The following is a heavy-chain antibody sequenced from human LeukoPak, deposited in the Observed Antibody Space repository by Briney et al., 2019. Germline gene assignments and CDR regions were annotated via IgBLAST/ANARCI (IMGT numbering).Heavy chain of an antibody. CDR2: IFHTGTA. CDR1: IGSLTSYY. Sequence: SETLSLTCIVSIGSLTSYYWSRSRQPPEGGRGRIGYIFHTGTATYSPSLKSRFTMSVDTSQKQFSLKVTSVTAADTAVYYCASQVHWAAALDSWGQGTLVSVSS. D-gene: IGHD6-13*01. J-gene: IGHJ4*02. V-gene: IGHV4-59*08. CDR3: ASQVHWAAALDS.